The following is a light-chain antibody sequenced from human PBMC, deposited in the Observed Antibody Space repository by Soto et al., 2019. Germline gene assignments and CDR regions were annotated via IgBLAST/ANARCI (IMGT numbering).Light chain of an antibody. J-gene: IGLJ1*01. CDR1: SSDVGGYNY. CDR3: SSYTSRSTRYV. Sequence: QSALTQPASVSGSPGQSITISCTEISSDVGGYNYVSWYQQHPGKAPKLMIYEVSNRPSGVSNRFSGSKSGNTASLTISGLQAEDEADYYCSSYTSRSTRYVFGTGTKLTVL. CDR2: EVS. V-gene: IGLV2-14*01.